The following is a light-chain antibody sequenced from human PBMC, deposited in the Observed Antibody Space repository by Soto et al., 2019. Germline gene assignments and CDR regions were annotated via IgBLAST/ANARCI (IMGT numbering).Light chain of an antibody. V-gene: IGLV1-51*01. CDR3: GTWDSSLSDVV. CDR2: DIN. CDR1: SSNIGNNY. J-gene: IGLJ2*01. Sequence: QSVLTQPPSVSAAPGQKVTISCSGSSSNIGNNYVSWYQQLPGTAPKLLIYDINKRPSGIPDRFSGSKSGTSATLGITGLQTGDEADYYCGTWDSSLSDVVFGGGTKLTVL.